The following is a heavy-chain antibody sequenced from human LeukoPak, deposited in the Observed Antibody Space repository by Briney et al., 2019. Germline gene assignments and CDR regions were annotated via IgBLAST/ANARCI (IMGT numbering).Heavy chain of an antibody. CDR2: ISGSDGRT. Sequence: GGSLRLSCAASGFTFSSYAMSWVRQAPGKGLEWVSSISGSDGRTYHADSVKGRFTISRDNSKYTLYLQMNSLRAEDTAIYYGAKGSMRGSSSVYYYYYYMDVWGKGTTVTVSS. V-gene: IGHV3-23*01. D-gene: IGHD2-2*01. J-gene: IGHJ6*03. CDR3: AKGSMRGSSSVYYYYYYMDV. CDR1: GFTFSSYA.